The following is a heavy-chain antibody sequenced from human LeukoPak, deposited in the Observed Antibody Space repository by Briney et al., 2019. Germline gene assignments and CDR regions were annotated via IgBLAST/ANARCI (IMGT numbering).Heavy chain of an antibody. CDR1: GFTFSSNG. CDR3: AKNPSGVDIAATEP. CDR2: ISYDGSNE. D-gene: IGHD6-13*01. J-gene: IGHJ5*02. V-gene: IGHV3-30*18. Sequence: GGSLRLSCAASGFTFSSNGMHWVRQAPGRGLGWVAFISYDGSNEYYADSVKGRFTISRDNSKNTPYLQMNSLRPEDTAVYYCAKNPSGVDIAATEPWGQGTLVTVPS.